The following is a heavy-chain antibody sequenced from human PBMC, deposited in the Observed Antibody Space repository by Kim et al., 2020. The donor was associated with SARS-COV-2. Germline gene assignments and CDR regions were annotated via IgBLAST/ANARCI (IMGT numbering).Heavy chain of an antibody. CDR1: GFTFSNYW. CDR2: INTDGSST. J-gene: IGHJ4*02. D-gene: IGHD3-3*01. CDR3: ARDFKDAQDGDGPDY. Sequence: GGSLRLSCAASGFTFSNYWMHWVRQAPGKGLVWVSRINTDGSSTTYADSVKGRFTISRDNAKNTLHLQMHSLRAEDTAVYYCARDFKDAQDGDGPDYWGQGTLVTVSS. V-gene: IGHV3-74*01.